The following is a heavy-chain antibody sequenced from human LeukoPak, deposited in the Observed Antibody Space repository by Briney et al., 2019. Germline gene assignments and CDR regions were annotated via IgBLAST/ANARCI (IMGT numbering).Heavy chain of an antibody. CDR3: AREFCSSTRSYGAFDY. D-gene: IGHD2-2*01. CDR1: GGSISSYY. J-gene: IGHJ4*02. V-gene: IGHV4-59*01. Sequence: PSETLSLTCTVSGGSISSYYWSWIRQPPGKGLEWIGYIYSSGNTNYNPSLKSRVTISVDTSKNQFSLKLSSVTAADTAVYYCAREFCSSTRSYGAFDYWGQGILVTVSS. CDR2: IYSSGNT.